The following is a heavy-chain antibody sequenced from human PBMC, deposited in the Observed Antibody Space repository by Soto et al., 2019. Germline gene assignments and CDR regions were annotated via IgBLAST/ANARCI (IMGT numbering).Heavy chain of an antibody. V-gene: IGHV4-34*01. CDR1: GGSFSGYY. J-gene: IGHJ4*02. CDR2: INHSGST. D-gene: IGHD3-3*01. CDR3: ARGGLITIFGVVIRRSQGQFDY. Sequence: SETLSLTCAVYGGSFSGYYWGWIRQPPGKGLEWIGEINHSGSTNYNPSLRSRVTISVDTSKNQFSLKLSSVTAADTAVYYCARGGLITIFGVVIRRSQGQFDYWGQGTLVTVSS.